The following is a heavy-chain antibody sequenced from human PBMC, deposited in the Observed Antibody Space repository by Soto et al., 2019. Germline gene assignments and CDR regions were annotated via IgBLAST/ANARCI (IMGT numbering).Heavy chain of an antibody. D-gene: IGHD2-2*01. CDR1: GFTFSSYA. CDR2: ISGSGGST. Sequence: PGGSLRLSCAASGFTFSSYAMSWVRQAPGKGLEWVSAISGSGGSTYYADSVKGRFTISRDNSKNTLYLQMNSLRAEDTAVYYCAKDEGYCSSTSCYADYWGQGTLVTV. CDR3: AKDEGYCSSTSCYADY. V-gene: IGHV3-23*01. J-gene: IGHJ4*02.